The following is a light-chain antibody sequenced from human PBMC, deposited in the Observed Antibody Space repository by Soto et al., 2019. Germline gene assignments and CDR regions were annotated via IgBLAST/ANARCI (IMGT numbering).Light chain of an antibody. Sequence: EVVLTQSPATLSVNTGERATRSCRASQSVSSNLAWYQQKPGQAPRLLIYGASTRATGIPARFSGSGSGTDFTLTISSLEPEDFAVYYCKQRSNWPLTFGGGTKVDI. CDR3: KQRSNWPLT. J-gene: IGKJ4*01. CDR1: QSVSSN. CDR2: GAS. V-gene: IGKV3-11*01.